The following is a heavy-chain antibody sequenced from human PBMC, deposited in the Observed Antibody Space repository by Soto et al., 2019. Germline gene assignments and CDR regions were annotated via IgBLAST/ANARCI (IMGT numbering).Heavy chain of an antibody. D-gene: IGHD2-8*02. V-gene: IGHV4-34*01. CDR1: GESFSGYY. CDR2: INHSGST. Sequence: SEMLSLTCAVCGESFSGYYWTWIRQPPGTGLEWIGEINHSGSTNYNPSLKSRVTISVDTSKNQFSLKLTSVTAADTAVYYCARDKITGLFDYWGQGPLVTV. J-gene: IGHJ4*02. CDR3: ARDKITGLFDY.